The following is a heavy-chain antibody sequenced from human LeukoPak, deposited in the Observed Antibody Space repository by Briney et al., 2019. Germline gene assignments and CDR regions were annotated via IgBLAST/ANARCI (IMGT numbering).Heavy chain of an antibody. CDR1: GYTFTSYS. D-gene: IGHD1-26*01. Sequence: ASVKVSCKASGYTFTSYSINWVRRAPGQGLEWMGWISPSNGDTSYAQKVQDRFTMTTDTSTTTVYMELRSLGSDDTAIYYCARDSGWELRHFFFDDWGQGTLVTVSS. V-gene: IGHV1-18*04. CDR2: ISPSNGDT. CDR3: ARDSGWELRHFFFDD. J-gene: IGHJ4*02.